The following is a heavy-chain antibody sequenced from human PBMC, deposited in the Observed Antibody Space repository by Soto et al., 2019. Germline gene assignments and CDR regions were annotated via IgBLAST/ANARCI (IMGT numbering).Heavy chain of an antibody. V-gene: IGHV4-59*01. J-gene: IGHJ6*02. CDR1: GGSISSYY. D-gene: IGHD6-19*01. CDR2: IYYSGST. Sequence: QVQLQESGPGLVKPSETLSLTCTVSGGSISSYYWSWIRQPPGKGLEWIGYIYYSGSTNYNPSLKSRVTISVDTSKNQFSLKLSSVTAADTAVYYCARVRLGYSSGWYEDDYYYGMDVWGQGTTVTVSS. CDR3: ARVRLGYSSGWYEDDYYYGMDV.